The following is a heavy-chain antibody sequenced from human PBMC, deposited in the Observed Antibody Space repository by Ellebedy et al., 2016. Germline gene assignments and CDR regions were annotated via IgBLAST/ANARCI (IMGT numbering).Heavy chain of an antibody. CDR3: ARLGYSSGWFFDY. CDR1: GFTFSSYW. V-gene: IGHV3-7*01. D-gene: IGHD6-19*01. Sequence: GGSLRLSXAASGFTFSSYWMHWVRQAPGKGLEWVANIKQDGSEKYYVDSVKGRFTISRDNAKNSLYLQMNSLRAEDTAVYYCARLGYSSGWFFDYWGQGTLVTVSS. CDR2: IKQDGSEK. J-gene: IGHJ4*02.